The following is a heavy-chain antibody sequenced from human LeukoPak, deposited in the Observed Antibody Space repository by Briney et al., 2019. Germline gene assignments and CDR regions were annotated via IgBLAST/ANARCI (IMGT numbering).Heavy chain of an antibody. D-gene: IGHD3-10*01. CDR3: VVNIGSGTYGYFQP. J-gene: IGHJ1*01. CDR1: GFTFSSHW. V-gene: IGHV3-74*03. CDR2: INGDGSST. Sequence: GGSLRLSCAASGFTFSSHWMHWVRQGPGKGLVWVSRINGDGSSTSYADSVKGRFTISRDNAKRTAYLQLNSLSAEDTAVYYSVVNIGSGTYGYFQPWGQGTLVTVSS.